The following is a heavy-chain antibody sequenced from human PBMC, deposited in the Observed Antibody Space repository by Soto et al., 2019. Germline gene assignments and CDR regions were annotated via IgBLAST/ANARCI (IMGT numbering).Heavy chain of an antibody. CDR2: IIPIFGTA. Sequence: SVKVSCKASGGTFSSYAISWVRQAPGQGLEWMGGIIPIFGTANYAQKFQGRVTITADESTSTAYMELSSLRSEDTAVYYCARDPGNDFWSGYSPYYYYYGMDVWGQGTTVTSP. V-gene: IGHV1-69*13. CDR3: ARDPGNDFWSGYSPYYYYYGMDV. D-gene: IGHD3-3*01. J-gene: IGHJ6*02. CDR1: GGTFSSYA.